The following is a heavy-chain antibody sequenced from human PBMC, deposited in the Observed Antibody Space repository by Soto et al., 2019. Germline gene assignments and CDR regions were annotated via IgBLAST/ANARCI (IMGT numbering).Heavy chain of an antibody. D-gene: IGHD3-22*01. V-gene: IGHV3-48*03. Sequence: EVQLVESGGDLVQPGGSLRLSCAASGFTFTSYEMNWVRQAPGKGLEWVSYISISDISIKYADSVKGRFTISRDSAKNSLYLQMNSLRAEDTAVYYCARARRDGSGYYYDDAFDIWGQGTMVTVSS. CDR1: GFTFTSYE. CDR3: ARARRDGSGYYYDDAFDI. J-gene: IGHJ3*02. CDR2: ISISDISI.